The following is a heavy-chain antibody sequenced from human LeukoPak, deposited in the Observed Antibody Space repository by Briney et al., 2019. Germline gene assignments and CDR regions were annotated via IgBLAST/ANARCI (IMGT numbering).Heavy chain of an antibody. J-gene: IGHJ4*02. V-gene: IGHV4-59*01. CDR3: ARDNMGNSIDY. CDR1: GGSISSYY. D-gene: IGHD4-23*01. Sequence: PSETLSLTCTVSGGSISSYYWSWLRQPPGKGLEWIGYIYYSGSTNYNPSLKSRVTISVDTSKNQFSLKLSSVTAADTAVYYCARDNMGNSIDYWGQGTLVTVSS. CDR2: IYYSGST.